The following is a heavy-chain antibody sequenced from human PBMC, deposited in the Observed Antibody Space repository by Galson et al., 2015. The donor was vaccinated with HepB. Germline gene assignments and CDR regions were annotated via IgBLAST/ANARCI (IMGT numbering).Heavy chain of an antibody. CDR3: AKDTTYYYDSSGLYKDY. D-gene: IGHD3-22*01. J-gene: IGHJ4*02. V-gene: IGHV3-23*01. CDR1: GFTFSSYA. Sequence: SLRLSCAASGFTFSSYAMSWVRQAPGKGLEWVSAISGSGGSTYYADSVKGRFTISRDNSKNTLYLQMSSLRAEDTAVYYCAKDTTYYYDSSGLYKDYWGQGTLVTVSS. CDR2: ISGSGGST.